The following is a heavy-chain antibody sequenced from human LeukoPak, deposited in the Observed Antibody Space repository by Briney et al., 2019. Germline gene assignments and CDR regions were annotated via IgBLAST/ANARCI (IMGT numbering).Heavy chain of an antibody. CDR2: IWNDGSDK. J-gene: IGHJ4*02. Sequence: AGGSLRLSCAASQFTFSHYGMHWVRQAPGKGLQWVAVIWNDGSDKYYSDSVKGRFTVSRDNSNNMVYLQMNSLRADDSGVYYCAKDAQRGFDYSNSLQYWGRGTLVTASS. CDR1: QFTFSHYG. CDR3: AKDAQRGFDYSNSLQY. D-gene: IGHD4-11*01. V-gene: IGHV3-33*06.